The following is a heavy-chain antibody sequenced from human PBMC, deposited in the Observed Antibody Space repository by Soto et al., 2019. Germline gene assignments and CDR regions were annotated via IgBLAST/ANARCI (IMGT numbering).Heavy chain of an antibody. D-gene: IGHD4-17*01. J-gene: IGHJ4*02. CDR1: GYTFTSYD. Sequence: QVQLVQSGAEVKKPGASVKVSCKASGYTFTSYDTNWVRQATGHGLEWMGWMNPNSGNTGYAQKCQGRVTMTRNTSISTAYMVLNSLRSEDTAVYYCARTVYGDNVDYWGQGTLVTVSS. CDR3: ARTVYGDNVDY. CDR2: MNPNSGNT. V-gene: IGHV1-8*01.